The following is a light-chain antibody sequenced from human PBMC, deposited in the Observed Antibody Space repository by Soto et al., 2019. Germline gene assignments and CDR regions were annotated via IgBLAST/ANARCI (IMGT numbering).Light chain of an antibody. CDR3: QQYYSTPLT. J-gene: IGKJ1*01. CDR2: WAS. Sequence: DIVMTQSPDSLAVSLGERATIHCKSSQSVLYSSNNKNYLAWYQQKPGQPPKLLIYWASTRESGVPDRFRGSGSGTDFTLTISSLQAEDVAVYYCQQYYSTPLTFGQGTKVEIK. V-gene: IGKV4-1*01. CDR1: QSVLYSSNNKNY.